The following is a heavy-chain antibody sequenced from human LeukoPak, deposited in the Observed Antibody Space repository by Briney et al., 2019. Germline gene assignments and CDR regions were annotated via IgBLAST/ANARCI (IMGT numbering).Heavy chain of an antibody. Sequence: GGSLRLSCAASGLTFSGSAMHWVRQASGKGLEWVGRIRSKANSYATAYAASVKGRFTISRDDSKNTAYLQMNSLKTEDTAVYYCTRPGIAVAGDYWGQGTLVTVSS. D-gene: IGHD6-13*01. CDR1: GLTFSGSA. CDR3: TRPGIAVAGDY. J-gene: IGHJ4*01. CDR2: IRSKANSYAT. V-gene: IGHV3-73*01.